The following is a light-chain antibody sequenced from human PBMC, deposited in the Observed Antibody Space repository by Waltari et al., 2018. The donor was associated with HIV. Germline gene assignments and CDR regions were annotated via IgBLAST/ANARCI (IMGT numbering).Light chain of an antibody. J-gene: IGLJ2*01. CDR2: RNN. Sequence: AGLSQPPSLSTGLGQTATLPCTGNSDNAGHQGAVWLQHPQGLPPRPLSHRNNNRPSGVSDRFSTATSGNTAFLTIRGLRSEDEADYFCSAWDSSLTGWIFGGGTQLAVL. CDR3: SAWDSSLTGWI. CDR1: SDNAGHQG. V-gene: IGLV10-54*01.